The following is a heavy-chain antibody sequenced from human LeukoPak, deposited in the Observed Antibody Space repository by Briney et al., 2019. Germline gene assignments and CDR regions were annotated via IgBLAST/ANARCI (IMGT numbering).Heavy chain of an antibody. CDR1: GHTSTTYA. Sequence: SCKASGHTSTTYAMHWVRQAPGKGLEWVAVISYDGSNKYYADSVKGRFTISRDNSKNTLYLQMNSLRAEDTAVYYCARDQAAAGGYWGQGTLVTVSS. CDR3: ARDQAAAGGY. V-gene: IGHV3-30-3*01. J-gene: IGHJ4*02. D-gene: IGHD6-13*01. CDR2: ISYDGSNK.